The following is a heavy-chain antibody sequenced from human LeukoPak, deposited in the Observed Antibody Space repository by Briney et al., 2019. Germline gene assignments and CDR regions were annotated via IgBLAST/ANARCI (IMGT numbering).Heavy chain of an antibody. CDR2: ITISSAII. D-gene: IGHD5-12*01. J-gene: IGHJ4*02. CDR3: ARDEGLATRVFDY. V-gene: IGHV3-48*01. Sequence: ITISSAIIYYADSVKGRFTISRDNANNSLYLQINGLRAEDTAVYYCARDEGLATRVFDYWGQGTLVTVSS.